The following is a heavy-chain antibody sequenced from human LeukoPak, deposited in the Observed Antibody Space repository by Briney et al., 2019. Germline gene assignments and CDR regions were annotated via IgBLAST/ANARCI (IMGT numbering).Heavy chain of an antibody. V-gene: IGHV3-7*02. Sequence: GGSLRLSCAASGYIFRRYWVSWVRQAPGKGLEWVANINEDGSQKNYVDSVKGRFIISRDNAKNSLYLQMTSLTVDGTGVYYVLSSGSYYHWASITWVQGTMVSV. D-gene: IGHD1-26*01. CDR3: LSSGSYYHWASIT. CDR1: GYIFRRYW. CDR2: INEDGSQK. J-gene: IGHJ4*02.